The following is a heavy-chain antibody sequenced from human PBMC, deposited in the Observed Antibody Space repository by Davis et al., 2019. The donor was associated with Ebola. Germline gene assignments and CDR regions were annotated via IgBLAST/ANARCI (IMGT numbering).Heavy chain of an antibody. CDR3: VRLAVAGTTPDY. D-gene: IGHD6-19*01. CDR1: GFTFSSYA. CDR2: ISWNSGSI. Sequence: SLKISCAASGFTFSSYAMHWVRQAPGKGLEWVSGISWNSGSIGYADSVKGRFTISRDNAKNSLYLQMNSLRAEDTAVYYCVRLAVAGTTPDYWGQGTLVTVSS. V-gene: IGHV3-9*01. J-gene: IGHJ4*02.